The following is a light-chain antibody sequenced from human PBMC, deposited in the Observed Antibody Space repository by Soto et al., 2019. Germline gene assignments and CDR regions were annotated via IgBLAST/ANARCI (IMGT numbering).Light chain of an antibody. Sequence: DIQMTQSPSSVAASIGDSVTITCRASQDVQNWLAWYQHKPGQAPKLLVFAASSLQSGVPSRFSATGFVTDFTLIIDSLQPEDFATYYCQQVKSFPKTFGQGTKL. CDR2: AAS. CDR1: QDVQNW. J-gene: IGKJ2*01. V-gene: IGKV1-12*01. CDR3: QQVKSFPKT.